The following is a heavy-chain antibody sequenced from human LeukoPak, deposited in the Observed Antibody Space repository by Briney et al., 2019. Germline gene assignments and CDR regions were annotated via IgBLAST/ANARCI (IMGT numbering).Heavy chain of an antibody. V-gene: IGHV3-23*01. CDR2: ISGSGGST. CDR3: AKEVLRYFDWLLNDAFDI. D-gene: IGHD3-9*01. CDR1: GFTFSSYE. Sequence: GGSLRLSCAASGFTFSSYEMNWVRQAPGKGLEWVSAISGSGGSTYYADSVKGRFTISRDNSKNTLYLQMNSLRAEDTAVYYCAKEVLRYFDWLLNDAFDIWGQGTMVTVSS. J-gene: IGHJ3*02.